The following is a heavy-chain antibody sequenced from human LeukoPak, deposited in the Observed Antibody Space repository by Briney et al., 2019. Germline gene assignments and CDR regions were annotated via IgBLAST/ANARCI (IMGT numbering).Heavy chain of an antibody. CDR1: GFTFSNYE. D-gene: IGHD6-19*01. CDR3: GRDGERSGWSGGFDY. V-gene: IGHV3-48*03. Sequence: PGRSLRLSCAASGFTFSNYEMNWVRQAPGKGLEWVSYISSSGTTIYYSDSVKGRFTISRDNAKNSLYLQMNSLRVDDTAVYYCGRDGERSGWSGGFDYWGQGTLVTVPS. J-gene: IGHJ4*02. CDR2: ISSSGTTI.